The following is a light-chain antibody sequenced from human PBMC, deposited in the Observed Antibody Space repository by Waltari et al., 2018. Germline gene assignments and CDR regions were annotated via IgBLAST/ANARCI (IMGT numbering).Light chain of an antibody. CDR1: RSNVGSTT. J-gene: IGLJ1*01. V-gene: IGLV1-44*01. CDR3: AAWDDSLNAYV. CDR2: INN. Sequence: QSVLTQPPSASGTPGQTVTISCSGSRSNVGSTTVNWFQQVPGTAPKLLIYINNQRPSGVPDGFSGSKSGPSASLAISGLQSEDEADYYCAAWDDSLNAYVFGTRTQVPVL.